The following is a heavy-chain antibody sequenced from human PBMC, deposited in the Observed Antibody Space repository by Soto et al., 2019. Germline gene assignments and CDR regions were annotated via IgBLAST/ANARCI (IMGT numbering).Heavy chain of an antibody. D-gene: IGHD2-15*01. J-gene: IGHJ4*02. CDR3: AKNPVVVVAASLDY. V-gene: IGHV3-23*01. CDR1: GFTFSSYA. Sequence: EVQLLESGGGLVQPGGSLSLSCAASGFTFSSYAMSWVRQAPGKGLEWVSAISGSGGSTYYADSVKGRFTISRDNSKNTLYRQMNSLRAEDTAVYYCAKNPVVVVAASLDYWGQGTLVTVSS. CDR2: ISGSGGST.